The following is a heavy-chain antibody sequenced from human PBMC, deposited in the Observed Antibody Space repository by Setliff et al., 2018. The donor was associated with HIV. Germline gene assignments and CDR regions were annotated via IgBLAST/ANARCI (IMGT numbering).Heavy chain of an antibody. V-gene: IGHV4-39*01. CDR2: IYYNGIT. D-gene: IGHD2-15*01. Sequence: SETLSLTCTVSGGSISSNNYYWGWIRQPPGKGLEWIGSIYYNGITNYNPSLKSRGTISIDTSKNQFSLKLSSVTAADTAVYYCARRDIVVVDYWGQGTLVTVSS. CDR1: GGSISSNNYY. J-gene: IGHJ4*02. CDR3: ARRDIVVVDY.